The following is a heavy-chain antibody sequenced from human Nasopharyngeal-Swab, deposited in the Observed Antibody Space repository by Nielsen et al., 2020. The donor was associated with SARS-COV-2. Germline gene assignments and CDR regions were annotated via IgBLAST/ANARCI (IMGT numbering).Heavy chain of an antibody. Sequence: ASVKVSCKASGYTFTGYYMHWVRPAPGQGLEWMGWINPNSGGTNYAQKFQGWVTMTRDTSISTAYMELSRLRSDDTAVYYCARGPYYDFWSGYSSYYYMDVWGKGTTGTVSS. J-gene: IGHJ6*03. V-gene: IGHV1-2*04. CDR3: ARGPYYDFWSGYSSYYYMDV. D-gene: IGHD3-3*01. CDR2: INPNSGGT. CDR1: GYTFTGYY.